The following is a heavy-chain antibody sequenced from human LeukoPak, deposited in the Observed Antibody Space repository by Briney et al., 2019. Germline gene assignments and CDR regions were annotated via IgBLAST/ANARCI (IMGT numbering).Heavy chain of an antibody. V-gene: IGHV4-34*01. CDR3: ARGVAVAGSVYNWFDP. J-gene: IGHJ5*02. Sequence: PSETLSLTCAVYGGSFSGYYWSWIRQPPGKGLEWIGETNHSGSTNYNPSLKSRVTISVDTSKNQFSLKLSSVTAADTAVYYCARGVAVAGSVYNWFDPWGQGTLVTVSS. D-gene: IGHD6-19*01. CDR2: TNHSGST. CDR1: GGSFSGYY.